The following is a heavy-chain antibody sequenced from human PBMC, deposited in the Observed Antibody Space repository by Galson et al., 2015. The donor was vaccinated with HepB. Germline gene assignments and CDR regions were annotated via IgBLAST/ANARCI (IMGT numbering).Heavy chain of an antibody. CDR2: IYYSGST. CDR3: ARERITMIQGSWFDP. CDR1: GGSISSHY. D-gene: IGHD3-22*01. V-gene: IGHV4-59*11. Sequence: ETLSLTCTVSGGSISSHYWSWIRQPPGKGLEWIGYIYYSGSTYYNPSLKSRVTISVDTSKNQFSLKLSSVTAADTAVYYCARERITMIQGSWFDPWGQGTLVTVSS. J-gene: IGHJ5*02.